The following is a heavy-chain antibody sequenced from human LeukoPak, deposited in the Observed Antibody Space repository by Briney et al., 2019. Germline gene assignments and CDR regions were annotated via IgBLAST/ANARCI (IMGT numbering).Heavy chain of an antibody. D-gene: IGHD2-2*01. Sequence: GGSLRLSCAASGFTFSDFGMNWVRQAPGKGLEWVARISSSGAYISYADSAKGRFTISRDNAKNSLYLQMNSLGADDTAVYFCARGLGYCSSTRCSPGYYMDVWGKGTTVTVSS. J-gene: IGHJ6*03. CDR2: ISSSGAYI. CDR1: GFTFSDFG. V-gene: IGHV3-21*01. CDR3: ARGLGYCSSTRCSPGYYMDV.